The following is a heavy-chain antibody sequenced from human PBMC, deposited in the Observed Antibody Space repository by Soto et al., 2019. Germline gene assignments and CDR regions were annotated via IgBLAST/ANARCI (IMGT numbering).Heavy chain of an antibody. CDR3: AKSAPGDVATIEF. Sequence: PRGSLVLSCASSVFTSSIYAMSWVRQAPGKGLEWVSAISGSGGSTYYADSVKGRFTISRDNSKNTLYLQMNSLRAEDTAVYYCAKSAPGDVATIEFWGQGTMVTVSS. CDR2: ISGSGGST. CDR1: VFTSSIYA. J-gene: IGHJ4*02. D-gene: IGHD5-12*01. V-gene: IGHV3-23*01.